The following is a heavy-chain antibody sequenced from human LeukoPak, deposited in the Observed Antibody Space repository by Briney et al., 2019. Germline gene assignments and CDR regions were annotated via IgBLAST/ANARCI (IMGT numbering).Heavy chain of an antibody. D-gene: IGHD3-22*01. CDR1: GFTFDDYG. J-gene: IGHJ6*02. Sequence: GGSLRLSCAASGFTFDDYGMSWVRQAPGKGLEWVAVISYDGSDKYYADSVMGRFTISRDNSKNTLYLQMNSLRVEDTAVFYCAKDGASSSGFYYYYYNAMDVWGQGTTVTVSS. CDR2: ISYDGSDK. V-gene: IGHV3-30*18. CDR3: AKDGASSSGFYYYYYNAMDV.